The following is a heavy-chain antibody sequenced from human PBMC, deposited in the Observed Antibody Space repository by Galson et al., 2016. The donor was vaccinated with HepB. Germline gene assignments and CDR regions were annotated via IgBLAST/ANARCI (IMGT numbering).Heavy chain of an antibody. J-gene: IGHJ5*02. V-gene: IGHV3-21*01. CDR2: ISSGSSYI. CDR1: GFTFSSYS. D-gene: IGHD3-22*01. CDR3: ARDPTRNYYDSSAYYYFPAGWFDP. Sequence: SLRLSCAASGFTFSSYSMHWVRQAPGKGLEWVSSISSGSSYIFYADSVKGRFTISRDNGKNSLYLQMNSLRAEDTAVYYWARDPTRNYYDSSAYYYFPAGWFDPWGQGTLVTVSS.